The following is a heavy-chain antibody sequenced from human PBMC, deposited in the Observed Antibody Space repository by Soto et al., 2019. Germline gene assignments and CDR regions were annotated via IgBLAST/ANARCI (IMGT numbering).Heavy chain of an antibody. CDR3: AKVVKDSSGYYCHACYYYGMDV. Sequence: SGGSLRLSCAASGFTFGSYGMHWVRQAPGKGLEWVAVVSYDGSNTYYADSVKGRFTISRDNTKNTLYIQLNSQRAADTAVSYGAKVVKDSSGYYCHACYYYGMDVWGQGTTVTVSS. CDR1: GFTFGSYG. J-gene: IGHJ6*02. V-gene: IGHV3-30*18. CDR2: VSYDGSNT. D-gene: IGHD3-22*01.